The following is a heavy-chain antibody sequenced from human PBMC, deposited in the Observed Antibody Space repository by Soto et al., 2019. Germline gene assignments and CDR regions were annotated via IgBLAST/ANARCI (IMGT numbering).Heavy chain of an antibody. D-gene: IGHD3-9*01. V-gene: IGHV3-23*01. J-gene: IGHJ4*02. CDR3: AHHRFYDILTGLFDY. CDR2: ISGSGGST. Sequence: PGGSLRLSCAASGFTFSSYAMIWVRQARGKGLEWVSAISGSGGSTYYADSVKGRFTISRDNSKNTLYLQMNSLRAEDTAVYYCAHHRFYDILTGLFDYWGQGTLVTVSS. CDR1: GFTFSSYA.